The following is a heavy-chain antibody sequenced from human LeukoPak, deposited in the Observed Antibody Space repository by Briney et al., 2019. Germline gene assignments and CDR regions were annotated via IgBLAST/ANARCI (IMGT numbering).Heavy chain of an antibody. Sequence: PSETLSLTCAVSGYSISSGYYWGWIRHPPGKGLEWIGRIYHSGRTYYNPSLKSRVTIPVDNSKNQFSLKLSSVTAADTAVYYCARRRGYYYNWFDPWGQGTLVTVSS. CDR1: GYSISSGYY. CDR3: ARRRGYYYNWFDP. D-gene: IGHD3-22*01. V-gene: IGHV4-38-2*01. J-gene: IGHJ5*02. CDR2: IYHSGRT.